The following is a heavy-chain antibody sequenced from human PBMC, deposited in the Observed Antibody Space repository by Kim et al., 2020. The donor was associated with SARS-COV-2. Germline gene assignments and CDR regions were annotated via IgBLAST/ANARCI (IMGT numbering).Heavy chain of an antibody. Sequence: SFQGRVTISADKSISTAYLQWSSLKASDTAMYYCARRSVGTVAYYWYFDLWGRGTLVTVSS. D-gene: IGHD3-3*01. CDR3: ARRSVGTVAYYWYFDL. V-gene: IGHV5-10-1*01. J-gene: IGHJ2*01.